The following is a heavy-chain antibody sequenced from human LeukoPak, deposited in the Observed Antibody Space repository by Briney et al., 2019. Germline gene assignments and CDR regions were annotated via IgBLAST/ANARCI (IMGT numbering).Heavy chain of an antibody. D-gene: IGHD3-3*01. CDR3: VRDEVGEQYYDLWSGCFDY. CDR2: ISAYNGNT. CDR1: GYTFTSYG. J-gene: IGHJ4*02. V-gene: IGHV1-18*01. Sequence: GASVKVSCKASGYTFTSYGISWVRQAPGQGLEWMGWISAYNGNTNYAQKLQGRVTMTTDTSTSTAYMELRSLRSDDTAVYYCVRDEVGEQYYDLWSGCFDYWGQGTLVTVSS.